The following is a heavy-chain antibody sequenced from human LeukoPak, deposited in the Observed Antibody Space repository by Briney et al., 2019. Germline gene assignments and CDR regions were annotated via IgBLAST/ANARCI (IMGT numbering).Heavy chain of an antibody. CDR1: GYSFTSNY. J-gene: IGHJ4*02. D-gene: IGHD3-22*01. CDR3: ASGSSGYLLFDY. CDR2: IYPRDGST. Sequence: GASVKVSCKASGYSFTSNYIHWVRQAPGQGLEWMGMIYPRDGSTSYAQKFQDRVTITRDRSMSTAYMELSSLRSEDTAMYYCASGSSGYLLFDYWGQGTLVTVSS. V-gene: IGHV1-46*01.